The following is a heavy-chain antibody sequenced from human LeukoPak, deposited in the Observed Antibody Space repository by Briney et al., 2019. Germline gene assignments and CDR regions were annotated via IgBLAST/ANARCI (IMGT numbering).Heavy chain of an antibody. D-gene: IGHD5-24*01. Sequence: GGSLRLSCAASGFNFNDAAMTWVRRAPGKGLEWVSLIASSGRNTYYTDSVRGRFTISRDNSKKTLSLQMNSLRVEDTAIYYCAKDIQLSAWGLGTMVTVSS. CDR3: AKDIQLSA. J-gene: IGHJ3*01. V-gene: IGHV3-23*01. CDR1: GFNFNDAA. CDR2: IASSGRNT.